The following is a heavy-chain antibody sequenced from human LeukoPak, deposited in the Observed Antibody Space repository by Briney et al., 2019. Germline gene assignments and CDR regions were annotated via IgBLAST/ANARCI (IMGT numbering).Heavy chain of an antibody. D-gene: IGHD3-22*01. CDR1: GYTFTSYG. V-gene: IGHV1-18*01. J-gene: IGHJ4*02. CDR3: ASDRGYHYDSSGYYYESGIY. CDR2: ISAYNGNT. Sequence: ASVKVSCKASGYTFTSYGISWVRQAPGQGLEWMGWISAYNGNTNYAQKLQGRVTMTTDTSTSTAYMELRSLRSDDTAVYYCASDRGYHYDSSGYYYESGIYWGQGTLVTVSS.